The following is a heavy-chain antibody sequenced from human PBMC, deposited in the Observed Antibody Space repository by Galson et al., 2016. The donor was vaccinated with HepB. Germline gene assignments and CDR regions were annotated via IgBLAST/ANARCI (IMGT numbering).Heavy chain of an antibody. CDR2: IRGKAFGGTT. CDR3: SGPDHSVVPGTNWHFDL. Sequence: SLRLSCATSGITFGDYGMIWIRQAPGKGLQFLGFIRGKAFGGTTEYTSSVKGRFTISRDDSNSIANLQMHNQSSQDTAVYYCSGPDHSVVPGTNWHFDLWGRGTLLTVSS. CDR1: GITFGDYG. J-gene: IGHJ2*01. V-gene: IGHV3-49*01. D-gene: IGHD6-19*01.